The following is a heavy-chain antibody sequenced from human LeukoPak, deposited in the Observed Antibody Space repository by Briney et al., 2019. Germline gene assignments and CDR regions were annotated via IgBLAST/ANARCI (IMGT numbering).Heavy chain of an antibody. D-gene: IGHD3-10*01. J-gene: IGHJ4*02. Sequence: HGESLQTCSKGSGYSFTSYWSGWVRQMPGKGLEWVGIIYPGDSDARYSPSFQGQVTISADKSISTAYLQWSSLKASDTAMYYCARVSQSYYYGSGSWYFDYWGQGTLVTVSS. CDR3: ARVSQSYYYGSGSWYFDY. CDR1: GYSFTSYW. V-gene: IGHV5-51*01. CDR2: IYPGDSDA.